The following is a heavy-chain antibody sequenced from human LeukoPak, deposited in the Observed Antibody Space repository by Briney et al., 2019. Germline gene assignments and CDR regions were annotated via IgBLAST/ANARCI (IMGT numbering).Heavy chain of an antibody. CDR3: ANLIVTHY. CDR2: ISSSSSTI. Sequence: PGGSLRLSCAASGFTFSSYSMNWVRQAPGKGLEWVSYISSSSSTIYYADSVKGRFTISRDNSKNTLYLQMNSLRAEDTAVYYCANLIVTHYWGQGTLVTVSS. D-gene: IGHD3-16*02. CDR1: GFTFSSYS. J-gene: IGHJ4*02. V-gene: IGHV3-48*01.